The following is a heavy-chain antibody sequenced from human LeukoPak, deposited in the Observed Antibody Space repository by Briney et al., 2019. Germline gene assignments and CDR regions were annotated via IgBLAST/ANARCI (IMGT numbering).Heavy chain of an antibody. CDR1: GFTFSSYA. D-gene: IGHD1-26*01. J-gene: IGHJ3*02. CDR3: ARDVGSYSSNDAFDI. V-gene: IGHV3-23*01. CDR2: ISGSGGST. Sequence: GGSLRLSCAASGFTFSSYAMSWVRQAPGKGLEWVSAISGSGGSTYYADSVKGRFTISRDNSKNTLYLQMNSLRAEDTAVYYCARDVGSYSSNDAFDIWGQGTMVTVSS.